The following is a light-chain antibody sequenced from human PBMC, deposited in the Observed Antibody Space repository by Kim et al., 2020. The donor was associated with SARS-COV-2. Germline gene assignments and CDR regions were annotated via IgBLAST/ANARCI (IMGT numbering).Light chain of an antibody. Sequence: EVVMTQSPATLSVSPGERATLSCRANQSVSSNLAWYQQKPGQAPRLLIYGASTRATGIPARFSGSGSGTEFTLTISSLQSEDFAVYYCQQYNKWPLTFGGGTKVDIK. V-gene: IGKV3-15*01. CDR1: QSVSSN. J-gene: IGKJ4*01. CDR2: GAS. CDR3: QQYNKWPLT.